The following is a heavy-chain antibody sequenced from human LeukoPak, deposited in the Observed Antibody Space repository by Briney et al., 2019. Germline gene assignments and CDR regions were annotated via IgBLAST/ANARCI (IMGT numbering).Heavy chain of an antibody. D-gene: IGHD3-3*01. Sequence: GGSLRLSCAASGFTFSSYAMSWVRQAPGKGLEWVSAISGSGGSTYYADSVKGRFTISRDNSKNTLYLQMNSLRAEDTAVYYCAKSDFGVVKGGEKFDYWGQGTLATVSS. J-gene: IGHJ4*02. CDR2: ISGSGGST. CDR1: GFTFSSYA. V-gene: IGHV3-23*01. CDR3: AKSDFGVVKGGEKFDY.